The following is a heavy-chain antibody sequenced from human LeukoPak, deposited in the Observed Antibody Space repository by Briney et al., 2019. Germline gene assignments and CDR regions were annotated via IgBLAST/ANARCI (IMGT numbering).Heavy chain of an antibody. Sequence: GASVKVSCKASGGTFSSYAISWVRQAPGQGLEWMGGIIPIFGTANYAHKFQGRVTMTEDTSTDTAYRELSSLRSEDTAVYYCARGPIVGSSSYKHPLKAPDYWGQGTLVTVSS. V-gene: IGHV1-69*06. CDR2: IIPIFGTA. CDR3: ARGPIVGSSSYKHPLKAPDY. J-gene: IGHJ4*02. D-gene: IGHD6-6*01. CDR1: GGTFSSYA.